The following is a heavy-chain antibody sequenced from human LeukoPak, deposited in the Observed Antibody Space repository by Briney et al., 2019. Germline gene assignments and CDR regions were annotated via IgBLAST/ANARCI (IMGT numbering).Heavy chain of an antibody. CDR1: GFTFTSFG. V-gene: IGHV3-33*05. Sequence: GGSLRLSCAASGFTFTSFGMHWVRQAPGKGLEWVAVISYDGSNKYYADSVKGRFTVSRDNSKNTLYLQMSSLRAEDTAVYYCARDFEGFCGGDCYSDYWGQGTLVTVSS. J-gene: IGHJ4*02. CDR3: ARDFEGFCGGDCYSDY. CDR2: ISYDGSNK. D-gene: IGHD2-21*02.